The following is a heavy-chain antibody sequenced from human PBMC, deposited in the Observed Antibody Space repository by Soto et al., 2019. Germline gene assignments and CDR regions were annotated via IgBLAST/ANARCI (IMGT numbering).Heavy chain of an antibody. Sequence: SETLSLTCAVSGGSISSGGYSWSWIRQPPGKGLEWIGYIYHSGSTYYNPSLKSRVTISVDRSKNQFSLKLSSVTAADTAVYYCERGMTTVTTIDYWGQGTLVTVSS. CDR2: IYHSGST. J-gene: IGHJ4*02. D-gene: IGHD4-4*01. V-gene: IGHV4-30-2*01. CDR3: ERGMTTVTTIDY. CDR1: GGSISSGGYS.